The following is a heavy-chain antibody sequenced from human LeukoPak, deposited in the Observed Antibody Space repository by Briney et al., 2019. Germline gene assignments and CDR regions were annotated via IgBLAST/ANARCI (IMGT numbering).Heavy chain of an antibody. CDR2: IYHSGST. CDR1: GGSISSGGYS. V-gene: IGHV4-30-2*01. CDR3: ARAVRGNYGDYVQSYYFDY. D-gene: IGHD4-17*01. J-gene: IGHJ4*02. Sequence: PSETLSLTCAVSGGSISSGGYSWSWIRQPPGKGPEWIGYIYHSGSTYYNPSLKSRVTISVDRSKNQFSLKLSSVTAADTAVYYCARAVRGNYGDYVQSYYFDYWGQGTLVAVSS.